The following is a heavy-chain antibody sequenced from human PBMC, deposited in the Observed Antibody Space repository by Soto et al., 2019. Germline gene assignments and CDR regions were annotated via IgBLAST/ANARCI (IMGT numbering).Heavy chain of an antibody. CDR1: GFTFSSYG. V-gene: IGHV3-30*03. D-gene: IGHD2-2*01. CDR2: ISYDGSNK. Sequence: QVQLVESGGGVVQPGRSLRLSCAASGFTFSSYGMHWVRQAPGKGLEWVAVISYDGSNKYYADSVKGRFTISRDNSKNTLYLQMNSLRAEDTAVYYCASSTSVDAFDIWGQGTMVTVSS. CDR3: ASSTSVDAFDI. J-gene: IGHJ3*02.